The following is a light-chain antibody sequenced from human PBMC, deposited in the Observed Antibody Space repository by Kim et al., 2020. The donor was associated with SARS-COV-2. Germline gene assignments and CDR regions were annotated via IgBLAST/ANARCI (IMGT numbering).Light chain of an antibody. CDR2: EVT. V-gene: IGLV2-18*02. Sequence: QSALTQPPSVSGSPGQSVTISCTGTSSDVGRYNRVSWYQQPPGTAPKLMIYEVTNRPSGVPDRFSGSKSGNTAYLTISGLQAEDEADYYCSSCTSNNTSVFGGGTQLTVL. CDR1: SSDVGRYNR. CDR3: SSCTSNNTSV. J-gene: IGLJ3*02.